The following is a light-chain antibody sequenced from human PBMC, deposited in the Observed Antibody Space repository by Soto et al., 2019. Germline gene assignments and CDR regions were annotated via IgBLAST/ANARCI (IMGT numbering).Light chain of an antibody. CDR3: SSYAGNNNVV. CDR2: EVN. Sequence: HSALTQPPSASGSPGQSVTISCTGTSSDVGAYNFVSWYQQHAGKAPKLMIYEVNKRPSGVPDRFSGSKSGNTASLTVSGLQAEDEADYYCSSYAGNNNVVFGGGTKLTVL. CDR1: SSDVGAYNF. V-gene: IGLV2-8*01. J-gene: IGLJ2*01.